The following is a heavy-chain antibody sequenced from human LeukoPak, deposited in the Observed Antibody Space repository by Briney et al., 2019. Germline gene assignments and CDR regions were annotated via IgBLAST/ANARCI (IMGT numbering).Heavy chain of an antibody. Sequence: PGGSLRLSCAASGFSFSTFWMAWVRQAPGKGLEWVANIKEDESAKHQADSVKGRFTIFRDNAQNSVHLQMSSLRGEDTAVYYCARDVGGSLDYWGQGTLVTVSS. CDR3: ARDVGGSLDY. CDR1: GFSFSTFW. D-gene: IGHD1-26*01. V-gene: IGHV3-7*01. CDR2: IKEDESAK. J-gene: IGHJ4*02.